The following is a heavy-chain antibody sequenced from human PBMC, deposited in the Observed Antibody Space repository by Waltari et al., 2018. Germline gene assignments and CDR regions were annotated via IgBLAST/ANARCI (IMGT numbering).Heavy chain of an antibody. CDR3: ARDRSIAAGLFDP. V-gene: IGHV1-2*06. CDR2: INPNSGGT. Sequence: QVQLVQSGAEVKKPGASVKVSCKASGYTFTGYYMHWGRQAPGQGLEWMGRINPNSGGTNYAQKFQGRVTMTRDTSISTAYMELSRLRSDDTAVYYCARDRSIAAGLFDPWGQGTLVTVSS. CDR1: GYTFTGYY. J-gene: IGHJ5*02. D-gene: IGHD6-6*01.